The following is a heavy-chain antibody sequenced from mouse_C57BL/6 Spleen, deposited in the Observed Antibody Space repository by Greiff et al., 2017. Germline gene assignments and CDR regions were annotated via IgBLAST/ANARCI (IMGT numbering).Heavy chain of an antibody. CDR1: GYSFTGYY. V-gene: IGHV1-42*01. CDR3: ARSTVITTGVATGDY. J-gene: IGHJ2*01. CDR2: INPSTGGT. Sequence: EVQLQQSGPELVKPGASVKLSCKASGYSFTGYYMNWVKQSPEKSLEWIGEINPSTGGTTYNQKFKAKATLTVDKSSSTAYMQLKSLTSEDSAVYYCARSTVITTGVATGDYWGQGTTLTVSS. D-gene: IGHD1-1*01.